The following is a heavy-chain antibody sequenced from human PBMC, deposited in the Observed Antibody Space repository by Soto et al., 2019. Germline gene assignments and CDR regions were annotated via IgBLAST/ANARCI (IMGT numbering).Heavy chain of an antibody. CDR2: IIPIFGTA. CDR1: GGTFSSYA. CDR3: AGLHYNVRSQWFPYYLDS. D-gene: IGHD3-10*02. J-gene: IGHJ4*02. Sequence: QVQLVQSGAEVKKPGSSVKVSCKASGGTFSSYAISWVRQAPGQGLEWMGGIIPIFGTANYAQKFQGRVTITADESTSTAYMELSSLRSEDTPVYYWAGLHYNVRSQWFPYYLDSGAKGTRAT. V-gene: IGHV1-69*01.